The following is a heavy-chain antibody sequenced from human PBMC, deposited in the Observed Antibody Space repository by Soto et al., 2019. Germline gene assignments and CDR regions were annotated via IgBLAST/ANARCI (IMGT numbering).Heavy chain of an antibody. D-gene: IGHD2-8*02. Sequence: EVQLVASGGGLVQPGRSLRLSCAASGFTFDDFAMHWVRQPPGKGLEWVSGISWNSASIVYADSVKGRFTISRDNAKNSLYLQLDSLGVEDTAFYYCAKGPGLVASSGSPDSWGQGTLVSVSS. V-gene: IGHV3-9*01. CDR1: GFTFDDFA. CDR2: ISWNSASI. CDR3: AKGPGLVASSGSPDS. J-gene: IGHJ4*02.